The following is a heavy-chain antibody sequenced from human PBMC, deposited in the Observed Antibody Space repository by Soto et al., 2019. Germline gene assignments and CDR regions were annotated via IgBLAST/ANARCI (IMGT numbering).Heavy chain of an antibody. D-gene: IGHD6-13*01. CDR1: GFTFSNYA. J-gene: IGHJ4*02. CDR3: AKRPLTAAGFDY. CDR2: ITGSGGGT. Sequence: EVQLLESGGGLVQPGGSLRLSCAASGFTFSNYAMTWVRQAPGKGLEWVSVITGSGGGTYFVDSVKGRFTISRDNSKNTVYLQMNSLRAEVTAVYYCAKRPLTAAGFDYWGQGTLVTVSS. V-gene: IGHV3-23*01.